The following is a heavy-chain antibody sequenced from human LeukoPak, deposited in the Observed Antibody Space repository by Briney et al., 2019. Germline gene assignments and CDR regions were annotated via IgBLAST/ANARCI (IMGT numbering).Heavy chain of an antibody. J-gene: IGHJ6*03. V-gene: IGHV4-39*07. CDR1: GGSISSSSYY. CDR3: ARVPYYYGSGSPSGYMDV. Sequence: SETLSLTCTVSGGSISSSSYYWGWIRQPPGKGLEWIGSIYYSGSTYYNPSLKSRVTISVDTSKNQFSLKLSSVTAADTAVYYCARVPYYYGSGSPSGYMDVWGKGTTVTVSS. CDR2: IYYSGST. D-gene: IGHD3-10*01.